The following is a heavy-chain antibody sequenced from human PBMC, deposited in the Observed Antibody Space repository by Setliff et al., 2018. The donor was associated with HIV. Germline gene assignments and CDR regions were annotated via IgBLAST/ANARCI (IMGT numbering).Heavy chain of an antibody. D-gene: IGHD1-26*01. CDR1: GASISSYY. J-gene: IGHJ4*02. CDR2: INYSGST. Sequence: SETLSLTCSVSGASISSYYWSWIRQPPGKGLEWIGEINYSGSTNYNPSLKRRVTISVDTSKNQFSLKLNSVTAADTAVYYCARHGLAGATVDYWGQGTLVTVSS. CDR3: ARHGLAGATVDY. V-gene: IGHV4-59*08.